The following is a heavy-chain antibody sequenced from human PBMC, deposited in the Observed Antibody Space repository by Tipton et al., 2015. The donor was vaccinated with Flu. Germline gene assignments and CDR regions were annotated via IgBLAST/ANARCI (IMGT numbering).Heavy chain of an antibody. J-gene: IGHJ4*02. CDR1: GGTFSSYA. D-gene: IGHD3-10*01. V-gene: IGHV1-69*01. Sequence: QLVQSGAEVKKPGSSVKVSCKASGGTFSSYAISWVRQAPGQGLEWMGGIIPIFGTANYAQKFQGRVTITADESTSTAYMELSSLRSEDTAVYYCARADRSLYYYGSGSYYRDYFDYWGQGTLVTVSS. CDR3: ARADRSLYYYGSGSYYRDYFDY. CDR2: IIPIFGTA.